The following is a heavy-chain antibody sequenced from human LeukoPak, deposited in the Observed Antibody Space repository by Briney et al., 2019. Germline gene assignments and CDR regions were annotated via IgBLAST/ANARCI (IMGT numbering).Heavy chain of an antibody. J-gene: IGHJ4*02. CDR2: IYYSGST. Sequence: ETSETLSLTCTVSGGSISSSGDYWGWIRQPPGKGLEWIGSIYYSGSTYYNPSLKSRVTISVDTSKNQFSLKLSSVTAADTAVYYCARHVEIAVAGPIDYWGQGTLVTVSS. D-gene: IGHD6-19*01. CDR1: GGSISSSGDY. CDR3: ARHVEIAVAGPIDY. V-gene: IGHV4-39*01.